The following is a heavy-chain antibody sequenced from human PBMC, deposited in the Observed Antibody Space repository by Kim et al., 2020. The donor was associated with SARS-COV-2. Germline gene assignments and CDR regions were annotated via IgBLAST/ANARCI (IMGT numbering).Heavy chain of an antibody. CDR1: GFTFSSYA. J-gene: IGHJ6*02. D-gene: IGHD3-10*01. CDR3: ARTAYGGYYYGIDV. CDR2: ISYDGSNK. V-gene: IGHV3-30-3*01. Sequence: GGSLRLSCAASGFTFSSYAMHWVRQAPGKGLEWVAVISYDGSNKYYADSVKGRFTISRDNSKNTLYLQMNSLRAEDTAVYYCARTAYGGYYYGIDVWGQGATVSVSS.